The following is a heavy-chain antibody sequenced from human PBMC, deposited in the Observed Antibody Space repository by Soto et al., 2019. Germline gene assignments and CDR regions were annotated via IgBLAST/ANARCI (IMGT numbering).Heavy chain of an antibody. V-gene: IGHV3-15*07. J-gene: IGHJ6*02. CDR3: TTGRSLELREIYYYYGMDV. CDR1: GFTFSNAW. D-gene: IGHD1-7*01. Sequence: GGSLRLSCAASGFTFSNAWMNWVRQAPGKGLEWVGRIKSKTDGGTTDYAAPVKGRFTISRDDSKNTLYLQMNSLKTEDTAVYYCTTGRSLELREIYYYYGMDVWGQGTTVTVSS. CDR2: IKSKTDGGTT.